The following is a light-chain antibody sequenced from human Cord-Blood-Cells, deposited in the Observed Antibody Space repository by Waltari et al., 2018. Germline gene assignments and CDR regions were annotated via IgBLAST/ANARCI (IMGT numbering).Light chain of an antibody. CDR1: QSISSY. J-gene: IGKJ3*01. Sequence: DIQMTHSPSSLSACVGDRVTITCRASQSISSYLYWYQQKPGKAPQLLSYDASSLESGVPSRFSGSGSGTDFTLTISSLQPEDFATYYCQQSDSTPRTFGPGTKVEIK. V-gene: IGKV1-39*01. CDR2: DAS. CDR3: QQSDSTPRT.